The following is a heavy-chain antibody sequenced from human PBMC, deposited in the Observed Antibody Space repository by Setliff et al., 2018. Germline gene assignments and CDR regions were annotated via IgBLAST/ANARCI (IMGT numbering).Heavy chain of an antibody. D-gene: IGHD1-1*01. CDR3: AREDWNGNAFEI. Sequence: SETLSLTCTVSGGSTNNYHWTWIRQPAGKGLEWIGRLYPNGNTNYNPSLKRRVNMSADSSKNNLSLRLKYVTAADTAVYYCAREDWNGNAFEIWGPGTMVT. CDR1: GGSTNNYH. CDR2: LYPNGNT. J-gene: IGHJ3*02. V-gene: IGHV4-4*07.